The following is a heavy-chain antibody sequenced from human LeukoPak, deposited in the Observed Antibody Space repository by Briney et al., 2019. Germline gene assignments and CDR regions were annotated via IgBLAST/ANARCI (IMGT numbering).Heavy chain of an antibody. Sequence: SETLSLTCTVSGGSISSDYWSWIRQPPGKGLEWIGYIFYSGTTSYNPSLQSRVTISVDTSKNQFSLKLSSVTAADPAVYYCARHVTYYGMAVWGQGTTVTVSS. D-gene: IGHD5-18*01. CDR2: IFYSGTT. CDR3: ARHVTYYGMAV. CDR1: GGSISSDY. J-gene: IGHJ6*02. V-gene: IGHV4-59*08.